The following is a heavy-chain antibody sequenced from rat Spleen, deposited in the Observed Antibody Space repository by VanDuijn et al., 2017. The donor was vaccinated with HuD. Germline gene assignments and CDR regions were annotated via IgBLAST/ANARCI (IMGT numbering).Heavy chain of an antibody. CDR2: ISYGGSST. CDR1: GFPFSDYY. Sequence: EVQLVESGGGLVLPGRSLKPSCVASGFPFSDYYMAWVRQAPKKGLEWVASISYGGSSTYYGDSVKGRFTISRDNAKSTLYLQMNSLRSEDTATYYCARPDGYTYVMDAWGQGASVTVSS. J-gene: IGHJ4*01. V-gene: IGHV5-22*01. D-gene: IGHD1-4*01. CDR3: ARPDGYTYVMDA.